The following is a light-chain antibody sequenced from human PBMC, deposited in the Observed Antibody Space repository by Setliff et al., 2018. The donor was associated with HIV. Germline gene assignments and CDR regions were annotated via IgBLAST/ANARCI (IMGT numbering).Light chain of an antibody. CDR2: RNN. J-gene: IGLJ3*02. V-gene: IGLV1-47*01. CDR3: AAWDDSLSGGV. CDR1: SSNIVSNY. Sequence: VLTQPPSASGTAGQSVTISCSGSSSNIVSNYVYWYQQLPGTAPKLLIHRNNQRPSGVPARFSGSKTGTSASLAISGLRSEDEADYYCAAWDDSLSGGVVGGWTKVTV.